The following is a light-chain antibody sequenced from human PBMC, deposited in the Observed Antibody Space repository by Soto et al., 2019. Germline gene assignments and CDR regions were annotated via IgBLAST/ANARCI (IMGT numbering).Light chain of an antibody. CDR1: SSDVGRYNH. J-gene: IGLJ1*01. Sequence: QSALTQPPSASGSPGQSVTISCTGTSSDVGRYNHVSWYQQHPGKAPKLIIFDVNKRPSGVPDRFSGSKSGNTASLTVSGLQAEDEADYFCSAYAGIIHVFGSGTKVTVL. V-gene: IGLV2-8*01. CDR3: SAYAGIIHV. CDR2: DVN.